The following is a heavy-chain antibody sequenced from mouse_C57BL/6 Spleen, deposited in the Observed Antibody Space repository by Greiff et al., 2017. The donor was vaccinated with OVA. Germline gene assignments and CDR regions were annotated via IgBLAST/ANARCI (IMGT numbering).Heavy chain of an antibody. Sequence: VQLQQSGPELVKPGASVKIPCKASGYTFTDYNMDWVKQSHGKSLEWIGDINPNNGGTIYNQKFKGKATLTVDKSSSTAYMELRSLTSEDTAVYYCARRDGSSGDWYFDVWGTGTTVTVSS. J-gene: IGHJ1*03. CDR2: INPNNGGT. CDR1: GYTFTDYN. CDR3: ARRDGSSGDWYFDV. D-gene: IGHD1-1*01. V-gene: IGHV1-18*01.